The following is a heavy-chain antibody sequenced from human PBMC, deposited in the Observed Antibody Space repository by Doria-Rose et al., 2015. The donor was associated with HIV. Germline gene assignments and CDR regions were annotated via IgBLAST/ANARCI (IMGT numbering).Heavy chain of an antibody. V-gene: IGHV1-3*01. CDR3: ARSGSYSAHDFGIPLDL. Sequence: QVQLVQSGAEVREPGASVKVSCKASGYTFANYAIHWVRQAPGQRFEWMGWINAGNGHTKYSQRFQDRVNITWDTSAKTSHMELGSLRSEDTAIYYCARSGSYSAHDFGIPLDLWGQGVLVSVSS. CDR2: INAGNGHT. CDR1: GYTFANYA. J-gene: IGHJ4*01. D-gene: IGHD5-12*01.